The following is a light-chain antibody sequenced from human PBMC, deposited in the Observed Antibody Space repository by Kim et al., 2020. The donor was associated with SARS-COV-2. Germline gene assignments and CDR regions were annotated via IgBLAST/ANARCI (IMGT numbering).Light chain of an antibody. CDR3: QTGGTGIQGV. J-gene: IGLJ3*02. CDR2: VNSDGSH. CDR1: SGHSNYA. V-gene: IGLV4-69*01. Sequence: QLVLTQSPSASASLGASVKLTCTLSSGHSNYAIAWHQQQPEKGPRFLVKVNSDGSHIKGDEIPDRFSVSSSGAERYLTISSLQSEDEADYYCQTGGTGIQGVFGGGTQLTVL.